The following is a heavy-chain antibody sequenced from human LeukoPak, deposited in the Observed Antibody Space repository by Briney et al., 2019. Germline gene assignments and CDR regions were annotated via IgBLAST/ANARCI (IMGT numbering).Heavy chain of an antibody. Sequence: GGSLRLSCAASGLTFSNYAMSWVRQAPGKGLEWVSSISDTGGSTYYADSVKGRFTISRDNSKSTLYLQMNSLRAEDTAVYYCAKEPAYFYGSGSFSHYFDYWGQGNLVTGTS. CDR1: GLTFSNYA. D-gene: IGHD3-10*01. CDR3: AKEPAYFYGSGSFSHYFDY. CDR2: ISDTGGST. J-gene: IGHJ4*02. V-gene: IGHV3-23*01.